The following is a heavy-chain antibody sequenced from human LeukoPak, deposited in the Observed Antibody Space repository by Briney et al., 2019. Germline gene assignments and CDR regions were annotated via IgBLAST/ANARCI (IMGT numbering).Heavy chain of an antibody. CDR3: AKDQNYDILTGLRWYYGMDV. Sequence: GGSLRLSCAASGFTFTSYAMSWVRQAPGKGLEWVSTISGGGGITYYADSVKGRFTISRDSSKKTLYLQMSSLRGEDTAVYYCAKDQNYDILTGLRWYYGMDVWGQGTTVTVSS. V-gene: IGHV3-23*01. CDR1: GFTFTSYA. CDR2: ISGGGGIT. J-gene: IGHJ6*02. D-gene: IGHD3-9*01.